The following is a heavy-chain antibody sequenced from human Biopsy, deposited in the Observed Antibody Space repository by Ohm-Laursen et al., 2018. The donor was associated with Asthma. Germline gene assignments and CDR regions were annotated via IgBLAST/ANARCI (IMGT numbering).Heavy chain of an antibody. CDR1: GFTFSNYG. CDR2: ISFDGSNK. V-gene: IGHV3-30*18. Sequence: SLRLSCAASGFTFSNYGMHWVRQAPGKGLDWVAVISFDGSNKNYTDSVKGRFTLSRDNSRNTPHLQMNSLRAEDTAVYYCAKDFFPGWELRRGPDYWGQGTLVTVSS. D-gene: IGHD1-26*01. J-gene: IGHJ4*02. CDR3: AKDFFPGWELRRGPDY.